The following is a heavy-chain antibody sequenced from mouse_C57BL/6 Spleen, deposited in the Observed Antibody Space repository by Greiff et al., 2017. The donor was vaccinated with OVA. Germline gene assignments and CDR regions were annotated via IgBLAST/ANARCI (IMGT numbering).Heavy chain of an antibody. J-gene: IGHJ2*01. D-gene: IGHD1-1*01. V-gene: IGHV5-9-1*02. Sequence: DVMLVESGEGLVKPGGSLKLSCAASGFTFSSYAMSWVRQTPEKRLEWVAYISSGGDYIYYADTVKGRFTISRDNARNTLYLQMGSLKSEDTAMYYCTREASTTVVEGYDFDYWGQGTTLTVSS. CDR3: TREASTTVVEGYDFDY. CDR1: GFTFSSYA. CDR2: ISSGGDYI.